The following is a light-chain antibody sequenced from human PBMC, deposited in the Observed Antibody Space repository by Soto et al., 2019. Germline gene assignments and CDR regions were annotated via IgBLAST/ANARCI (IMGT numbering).Light chain of an antibody. V-gene: IGKV1-39*01. CDR2: ATS. CDR3: QHYNSYSEA. CDR1: QSISTY. Sequence: DIQMTQSPSSLSASVGDRVTITCRASQSISTYLNWYQQKPGKAPKVLIYATSSLHSGVPSRFSGSGSETEFTLTISSLQPDDFATYYCQHYNSYSEAFGQGTKVDIK. J-gene: IGKJ1*01.